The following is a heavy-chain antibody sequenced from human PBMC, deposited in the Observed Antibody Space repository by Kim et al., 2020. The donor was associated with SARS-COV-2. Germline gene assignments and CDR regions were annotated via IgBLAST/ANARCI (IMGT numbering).Heavy chain of an antibody. CDR3: ATTPRPYYYDSSGYYLYY. CDR1: GYTLTELS. D-gene: IGHD3-22*01. J-gene: IGHJ4*02. Sequence: ASVKVSCKVSGYTLTELSMHWVRQAPGKGLEWMGGFDPEDGETIYAQKFQGRVTMTEDTSTDTAYMELSSLRSEDTAVYYCATTPRPYYYDSSGYYLYYWGQGTLVTVSS. CDR2: FDPEDGET. V-gene: IGHV1-24*01.